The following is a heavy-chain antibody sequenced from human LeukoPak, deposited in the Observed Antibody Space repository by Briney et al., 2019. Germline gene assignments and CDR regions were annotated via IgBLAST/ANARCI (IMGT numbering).Heavy chain of an antibody. CDR3: ARDPFLLWFGESSNWFDP. J-gene: IGHJ5*02. CDR2: INTNTGNP. Sequence: ASVKVSCKASGYIFTTYYMHWLRQAPGQGLEWMGWINTNTGNPTYAQGFTGRFVFSLDTSVSTAYLQISSLKAEDTAVYYCARDPFLLWFGESSNWFDPWGQGTLVTVSS. CDR1: GYIFTTYY. V-gene: IGHV7-4-1*02. D-gene: IGHD3-10*01.